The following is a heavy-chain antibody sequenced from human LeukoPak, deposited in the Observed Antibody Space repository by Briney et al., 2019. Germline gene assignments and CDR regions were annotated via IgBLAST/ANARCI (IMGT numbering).Heavy chain of an antibody. CDR3: ARHGNYYDTSQSDP. J-gene: IGHJ5*02. CDR1: GYSISSGYY. D-gene: IGHD3-22*01. Sequence: TSETLSLTCAVSGYSISSGYYWGRIRQPPGKGLEWIGSVYHSGSTYYNPSLKSRVTISVDTSKNQFSLKLSSVTAADTAVYYCARHGNYYDTSQSDPWGQGTLVTVSS. CDR2: VYHSGST. V-gene: IGHV4-38-2*01.